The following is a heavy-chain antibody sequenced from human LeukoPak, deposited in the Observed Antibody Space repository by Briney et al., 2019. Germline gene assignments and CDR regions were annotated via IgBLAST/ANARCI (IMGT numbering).Heavy chain of an antibody. D-gene: IGHD3-10*01. Sequence: PGGSLRLSCAASGFTFSSYGMHWVRQAPGKGLEWVAVIWYDGSNKYYADSVKGRFTISRDNSKNTLYLQMNSLRAEDTAVYYCARDYYYGSGSPFDPWGQGTLVTVSS. J-gene: IGHJ5*02. CDR3: ARDYYYGSGSPFDP. CDR2: IWYDGSNK. CDR1: GFTFSSYG. V-gene: IGHV3-33*01.